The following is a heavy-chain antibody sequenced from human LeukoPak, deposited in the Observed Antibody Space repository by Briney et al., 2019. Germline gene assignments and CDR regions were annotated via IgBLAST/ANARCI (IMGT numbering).Heavy chain of an antibody. V-gene: IGHV4-4*07. CDR1: GGSISSYY. Sequence: SETLSLTCTVSGGSISSYYWSWIRQPAGKGLESIGHISTSGSTNYNPSLKSRVTMSVDTSKNQFSLKLSSVTAADTAVYYCARGVVYYDSSGYLNWGQGTLVTVSS. D-gene: IGHD3-22*01. CDR3: ARGVVYYDSSGYLN. J-gene: IGHJ4*02. CDR2: ISTSGST.